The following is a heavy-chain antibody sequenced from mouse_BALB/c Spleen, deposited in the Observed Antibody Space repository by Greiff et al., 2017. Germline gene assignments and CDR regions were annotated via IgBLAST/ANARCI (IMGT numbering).Heavy chain of an antibody. CDR3: ARTGGEGGNAMDY. Sequence: QVQLQQSGPGLVQPSQSLSITCTVSGFSFTSYGVHWVRQSPGKGLEWLGVIWSGGSTDYNAAFISRLSISTDNSKSQVFFQMNRLQANDTAIYYYARTGGEGGNAMDYWGQGTSVTVSS. CDR2: IWSGGST. V-gene: IGHV2-2*02. J-gene: IGHJ4*01. CDR1: GFSFTSYG.